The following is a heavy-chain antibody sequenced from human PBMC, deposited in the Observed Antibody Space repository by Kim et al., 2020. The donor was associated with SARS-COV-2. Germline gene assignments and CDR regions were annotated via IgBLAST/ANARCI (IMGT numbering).Heavy chain of an antibody. V-gene: IGHV4-61*02. CDR3: ARDCSGYDWINWFDP. CDR1: GGSISSGSYY. J-gene: IGHJ5*02. CDR2: IYKSGST. D-gene: IGHD5-12*01. Sequence: SETLSLTCTVSGGSISSGSYYWSWIRQPARKGLEWIGRIYKSGSTNYNPSLKSRVTISVDTSKNQVSLKLSSVTAADTAVYYCARDCSGYDWINWFDPWGQGTLVTVSS.